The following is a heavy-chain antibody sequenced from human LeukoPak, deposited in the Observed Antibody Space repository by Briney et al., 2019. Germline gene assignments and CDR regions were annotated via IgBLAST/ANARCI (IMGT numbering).Heavy chain of an antibody. V-gene: IGHV3-11*01. CDR1: GFTFSDYY. CDR2: ISSSGDIK. CDR3: AREIVAGAFDY. Sequence: GGSLRLSCATSGFTFSDYYMSWIRQAPGKGLEWVSDISSSGDIKSYADSVKGRFTISRDNAKTSLHLQMNSLRAEDTAVYYCAREIVAGAFDYWGQGTLVTVSS. J-gene: IGHJ4*02. D-gene: IGHD6-19*01.